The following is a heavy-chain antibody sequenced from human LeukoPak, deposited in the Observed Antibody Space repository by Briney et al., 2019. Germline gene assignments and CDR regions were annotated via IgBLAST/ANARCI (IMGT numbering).Heavy chain of an antibody. J-gene: IGHJ4*02. Sequence: PGRSLRLSCAASGFTFSSYAMHWVRQAPGKGLEWVAVISYDGSNKYYADSVKGRFTISRDNSKNTLYLQMNSLRAEDTAVYYCARVKISIVATMALDYWGQGTLVTVSS. V-gene: IGHV3-30-3*01. D-gene: IGHD5-12*01. CDR2: ISYDGSNK. CDR3: ARVKISIVATMALDY. CDR1: GFTFSSYA.